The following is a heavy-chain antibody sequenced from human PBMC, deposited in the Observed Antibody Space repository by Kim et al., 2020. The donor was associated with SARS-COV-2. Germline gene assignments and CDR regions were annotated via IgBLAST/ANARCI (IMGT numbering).Heavy chain of an antibody. CDR3: ARETIFGVVTSYYYYGMDV. V-gene: IGHV4-61*02. Sequence: SETLSLTCTVSGGSISSGSYYWSWIRQPAGKGLEWIGRIYTSGSTNYNPSLKSRVTISVDTSKNQFSLKLSSVTAADTAVYYCARETIFGVVTSYYYYGMDVWGQGTTVTVSS. J-gene: IGHJ6*02. CDR2: IYTSGST. CDR1: GGSISSGSYY. D-gene: IGHD3-3*01.